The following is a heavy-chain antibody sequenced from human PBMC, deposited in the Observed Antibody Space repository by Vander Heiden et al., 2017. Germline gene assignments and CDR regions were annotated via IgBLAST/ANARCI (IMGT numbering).Heavy chain of an antibody. V-gene: IGHV3-7*01. Sequence: EVQLVESGGGLVQPGGSLRLSCAAYGFTFSSYWMSWVRQAPGKGLEWVANIKQDGSEKYYVDSVKGRFTISRDNAKNSLYLQMNSLRAEDTAVYYCARDQYYDFWSGSDTLDYWGQGTLVTVSS. CDR3: ARDQYYDFWSGSDTLDY. CDR2: IKQDGSEK. J-gene: IGHJ4*02. D-gene: IGHD3-3*01. CDR1: GFTFSSYW.